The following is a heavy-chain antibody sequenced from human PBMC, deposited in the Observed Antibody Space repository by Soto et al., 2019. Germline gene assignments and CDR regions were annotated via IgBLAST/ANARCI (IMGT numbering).Heavy chain of an antibody. D-gene: IGHD2-21*02. CDR2: VNPSGGHT. J-gene: IGHJ4*02. CDR1: GDTFTDYY. V-gene: IGHV1-46*01. Sequence: QVQLMQSGAEVKKPGASVKVSCKASGDTFTDYYIHWVRQAPGQGLEWMGTVNPSGGHTTYAQHFLGRVTMTRDTSTSALSMELTSLTSDDTAIYYCAGGGHVVVVTAALDYWGQGTLVTVSS. CDR3: AGGGHVVVVTAALDY.